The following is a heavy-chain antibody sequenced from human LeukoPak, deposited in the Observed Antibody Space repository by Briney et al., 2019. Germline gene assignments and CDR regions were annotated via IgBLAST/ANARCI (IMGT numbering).Heavy chain of an antibody. CDR2: IRYDGSNK. V-gene: IGHV3-30*02. CDR3: AKSPDYYDSSGRFDY. J-gene: IGHJ4*02. D-gene: IGHD3-22*01. Sequence: GGSLRLSCAASGFTFSSYGMHWVRQAPGKGLEWVAFIRYDGSNKYYADSVKGRFTISRDNSKNTLYLQMNSLRAEDTAVYYCAKSPDYYDSSGRFDYWGQGTLVTVS. CDR1: GFTFSSYG.